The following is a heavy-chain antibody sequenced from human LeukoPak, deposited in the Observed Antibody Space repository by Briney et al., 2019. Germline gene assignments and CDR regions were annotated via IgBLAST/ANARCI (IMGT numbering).Heavy chain of an antibody. CDR1: GGSISSYY. J-gene: IGHJ4*02. CDR3: ARVSSSGWHLFDY. CDR2: IYYSGST. D-gene: IGHD6-19*01. V-gene: IGHV4-59*01. Sequence: SETLSLTCTVSGGSISSYYWSWIRQPPGKGLEWIGYIYYSGSTNYNPSLKSRVTISVDTSKNQFSLKLSSVTAAGTAVYYCARVSSSGWHLFDYWGQGTLVTVSS.